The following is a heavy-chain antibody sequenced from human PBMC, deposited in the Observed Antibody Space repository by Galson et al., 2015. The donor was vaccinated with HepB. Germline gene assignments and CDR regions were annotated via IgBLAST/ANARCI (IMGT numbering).Heavy chain of an antibody. J-gene: IGHJ4*02. CDR3: ARDWGYSSTLDY. CDR2: ISYDGSNK. V-gene: IGHV3-30-3*01. CDR1: GSTFSSYA. D-gene: IGHD6-13*01. Sequence: SLRLSCAASGSTFSSYAMHWVRQAPGKGLEWVAVISYDGSNKYYADSVKGRFTISRDNSKNTLYLQMNSLRAEDTAVYYCARDWGYSSTLDYWGQGTLVTVSS.